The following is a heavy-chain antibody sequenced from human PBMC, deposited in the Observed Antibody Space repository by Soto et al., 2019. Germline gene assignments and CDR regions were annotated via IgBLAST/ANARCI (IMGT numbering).Heavy chain of an antibody. D-gene: IGHD6-13*01. CDR3: ARPGIAAAGTWYYYGMDV. CDR2: IIPIFGTA. CDR1: GGTFSSYA. V-gene: IGHV1-69*13. Sequence: SVKGSCKASGGTFSSYAISWVRQAPGQGLEWMGGIIPIFGTANYAQKFQGRVTITADESTSTAYMEPSSLRSEDTAVYYCARPGIAAAGTWYYYGMDVWGQETTVTVSS. J-gene: IGHJ6*02.